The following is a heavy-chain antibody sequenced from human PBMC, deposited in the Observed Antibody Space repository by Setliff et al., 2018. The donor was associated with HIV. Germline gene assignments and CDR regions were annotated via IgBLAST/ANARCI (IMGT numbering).Heavy chain of an antibody. CDR1: GYTSTSFD. CDR3: TRIRAMVRGVTSYDAFDI. Sequence: ASVKVSCKASGYTSTSFDINWVRQATGQGLEWMGWMNPNSGNSGFAQKFQGRVTMTRNSSIRTAYMELSSLRFDDTAVYYCTRIRAMVRGVTSYDAFDIWGQGTKVTVSS. J-gene: IGHJ3*02. D-gene: IGHD3-10*01. V-gene: IGHV1-8*01. CDR2: MNPNSGNS.